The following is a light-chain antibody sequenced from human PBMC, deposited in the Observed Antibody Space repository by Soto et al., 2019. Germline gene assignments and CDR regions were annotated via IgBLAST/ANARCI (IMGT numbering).Light chain of an antibody. V-gene: IGLV2-8*01. CDR2: EVN. J-gene: IGLJ3*02. CDR3: GAHAGSNTWV. CDR1: SGDIGAYNY. Sequence: QSVLTQSPSASASPGQSVTISCTGSSGDIGAYNYVSWYQQHPGKAPKLIIYEVNKRPSGVPDRFSGSKSGITPSLTVSGLQADDEADYYCGAHAGSNTWVFGGGTRSPS.